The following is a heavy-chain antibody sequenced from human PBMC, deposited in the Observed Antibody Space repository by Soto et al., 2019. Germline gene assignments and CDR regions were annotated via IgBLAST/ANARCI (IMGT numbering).Heavy chain of an antibody. CDR1: GFTFSSYA. CDR3: AHLHYYGSGSYSSVNWFDP. V-gene: IGHV3-23*01. CDR2: ISGSGVST. Sequence: GGSLRLSCAASGFTFSSYAMSWVRQAPGKGLEWVSGISGSGVSTHYADSVKSRLTITKDTSKNQVVLTMTNMDPVDTATYYCAHLHYYGSGSYSSVNWFDPWGQGTLVTVSS. D-gene: IGHD3-10*01. J-gene: IGHJ5*02.